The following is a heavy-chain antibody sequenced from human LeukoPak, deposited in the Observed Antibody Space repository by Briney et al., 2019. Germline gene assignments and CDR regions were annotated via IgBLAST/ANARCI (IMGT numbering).Heavy chain of an antibody. V-gene: IGHV3-30*18. J-gene: IGHJ4*02. CDR2: ISYDGSNK. CDR1: GFTFSSYG. D-gene: IGHD6-19*01. Sequence: PGGSLRLSCAASGFTFSSYGMHWVRQAPGKGLEWVAVISYDGSNKYYADSVKGRFTISRDNSKNTLYLQMNSLRAEDTAVYYCAKGGRIAVAGTRIDYWGQGTLVTVSS. CDR3: AKGGRIAVAGTRIDY.